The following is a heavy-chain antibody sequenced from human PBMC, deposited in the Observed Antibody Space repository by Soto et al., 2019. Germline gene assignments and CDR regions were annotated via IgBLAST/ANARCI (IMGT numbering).Heavy chain of an antibody. J-gene: IGHJ6*02. D-gene: IGHD6-19*01. CDR2: IWYDGSNK. V-gene: IGHV3-33*01. CDR3: AGSSGWYDYYYGMDV. CDR1: GFTFSSYG. Sequence: PGGSLRLSCAASGFTFSSYGMHWVRQAPGKGLEWVAVIWYDGSNKYYADSVKGRFTISRDNSKNTLYLQMNSLRAEDTAVYYCAGSSGWYDYYYGMDVWGQGTTVTVSS.